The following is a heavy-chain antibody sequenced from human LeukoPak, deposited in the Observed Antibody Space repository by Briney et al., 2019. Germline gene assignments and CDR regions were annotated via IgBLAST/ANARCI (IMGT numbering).Heavy chain of an antibody. V-gene: IGHV3-74*01. CDR1: GFTFSDHW. CDR2: IYNDGSTT. Sequence: GGSLRLSCAASGFTFSDHWIHWVRQAPGKGLVWVSRIYNDGSTTTYADSVQGRFTISRDNAKNTLYLQMNSLRAEDTAVYYCASLRGGNCFDYWGQGTLVSVSS. J-gene: IGHJ4*02. CDR3: ASLRGGNCFDY. D-gene: IGHD3-10*01.